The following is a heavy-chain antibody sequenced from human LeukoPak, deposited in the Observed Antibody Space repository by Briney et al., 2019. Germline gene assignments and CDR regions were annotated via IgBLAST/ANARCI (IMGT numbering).Heavy chain of an antibody. V-gene: IGHV3-7*01. Sequence: PGGSLRLSCAASGFTFSNYWMSWVRQAPGQGLEWVANIKHDGSEKHYVDSVKGRFTISRDNAKNTVHLQMNSLRAEDTAVYYCARDRYFQYWGQGTPVTVSS. CDR2: IKHDGSEK. D-gene: IGHD1-14*01. J-gene: IGHJ1*01. CDR3: ARDRYFQY. CDR1: GFTFSNYW.